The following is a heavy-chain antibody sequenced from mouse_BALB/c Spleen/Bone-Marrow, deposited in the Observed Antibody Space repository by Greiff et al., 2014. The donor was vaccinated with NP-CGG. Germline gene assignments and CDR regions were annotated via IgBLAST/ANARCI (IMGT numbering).Heavy chain of an antibody. CDR1: GYAFSSYW. CDR3: ARQYGNYFDY. J-gene: IGHJ2*01. D-gene: IGHD2-10*02. Sequence: VHLVESGAELVRPGSSVKISCKASGYAFSSYWMNWVKQRPGQGLEWIGQIYPGDGDTNYNGKFKGKATLTADKSSSTAYMQLSSLTSEDPAVYFCARQYGNYFDYWGQGTTLTVSS. CDR2: IYPGDGDT. V-gene: IGHV1-80*01.